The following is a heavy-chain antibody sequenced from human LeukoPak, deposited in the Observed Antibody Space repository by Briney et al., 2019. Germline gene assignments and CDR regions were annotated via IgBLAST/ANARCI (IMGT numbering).Heavy chain of an antibody. D-gene: IGHD3-22*01. CDR1: GYTFTSYG. CDR2: ISAYNGNT. Sequence: GASVKVSCKASGYTFTSYGISWVRQASGQGLEWMGWISAYNGNTNYAQKLQGRVTMTTDTSTSTAYMELRSLRSDDTAVYYCARTYYYDSSGCLQPPNFDYWGQGTLVTVSS. V-gene: IGHV1-18*01. J-gene: IGHJ4*02. CDR3: ARTYYYDSSGCLQPPNFDY.